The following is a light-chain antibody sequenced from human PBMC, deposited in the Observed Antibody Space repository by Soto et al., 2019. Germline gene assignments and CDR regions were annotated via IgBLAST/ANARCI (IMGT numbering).Light chain of an antibody. CDR1: NSCVGIYDF. J-gene: IGLJ1*01. CDR2: EVS. Sequence: QSVLTQPASVSGTPGQPITIACTGSNSCVGIYDFVSWYQHHPGRAPKLIVSEVSHRPSGVSNRFSGSKSGNTASLTISGLQSEDEADYYCISYTSDDVRYVFGTGTRSPS. V-gene: IGLV2-14*01. CDR3: ISYTSDDVRYV.